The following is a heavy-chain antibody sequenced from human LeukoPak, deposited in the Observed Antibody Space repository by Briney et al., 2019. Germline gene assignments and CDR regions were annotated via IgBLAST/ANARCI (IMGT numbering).Heavy chain of an antibody. J-gene: IGHJ4*02. Sequence: SETLSLTCTVSGGSISSGSYYWSWIRQPAGKGLEWIGRIYTSGSTNYNPSLKSRVTISVDTSKNQFSLKLSSVTAADTAVYYCARSRAYSYYDFWSGSPTLDCWGQGTLVTVSS. CDR1: GGSISSGSYY. D-gene: IGHD3-3*01. CDR3: ARSRAYSYYDFWSGSPTLDC. V-gene: IGHV4-61*02. CDR2: IYTSGST.